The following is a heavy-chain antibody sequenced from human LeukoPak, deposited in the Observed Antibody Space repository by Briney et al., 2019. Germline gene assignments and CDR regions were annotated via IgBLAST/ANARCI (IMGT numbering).Heavy chain of an antibody. Sequence: GGSLRLSCAASGFTFSSYAMSWVRQAPGKGLEWVSAISGSGGSTYYADSVKGRFTISRDNSKNTLFLQMNSLRAEDTAIYYCAKDGGNLYFHHWGQGTLVTVSS. CDR2: ISGSGGST. CDR1: GFTFSSYA. CDR3: AKDGGNLYFHH. V-gene: IGHV3-23*01. J-gene: IGHJ1*01. D-gene: IGHD3-3*01.